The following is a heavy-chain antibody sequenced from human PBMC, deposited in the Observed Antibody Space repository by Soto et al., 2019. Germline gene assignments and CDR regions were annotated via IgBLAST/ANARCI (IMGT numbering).Heavy chain of an antibody. CDR3: ARDWVVAATQTGPFDY. V-gene: IGHV1-69*04. J-gene: IGHJ4*02. CDR2: IIPILGIA. Sequence: SVKVSCKASGGTFSSYTISWVRQAPGQGLEWMGRIIPILGIANYAQKFQGRVTITADKSTSTAYMELSSLRSEDTAVYYCARDWVVAATQTGPFDYWGQGTLVTVSS. CDR1: GGTFSSYT. D-gene: IGHD2-15*01.